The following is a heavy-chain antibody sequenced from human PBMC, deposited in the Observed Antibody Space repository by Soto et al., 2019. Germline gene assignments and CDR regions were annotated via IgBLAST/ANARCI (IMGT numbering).Heavy chain of an antibody. J-gene: IGHJ4*02. CDR2: INPNTGVT. Sequence: ASEKVSCTASGYTFTGYYLHWVLQAPGQGLEWMGWINPNTGVTSFAQNFQGRVTMTRDTSIRTAYMELSWLRSDDTAIYYCARKLIAAAGTFDYWGQGTLVTVSS. CDR3: ARKLIAAAGTFDY. D-gene: IGHD6-13*01. V-gene: IGHV1-2*02. CDR1: GYTFTGYY.